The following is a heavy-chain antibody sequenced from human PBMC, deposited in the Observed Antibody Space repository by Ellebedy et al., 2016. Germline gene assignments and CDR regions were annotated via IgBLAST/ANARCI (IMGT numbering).Heavy chain of an antibody. CDR1: GFTFSIYW. CDR3: ARDAELLPEVTFWYFDL. CDR2: INSDGSST. D-gene: IGHD1-26*01. Sequence: GESLKISXAVSGFTFSIYWMHWVRQAPGKGLVWVSRINSDGSSTSYADSVKGRFTISRDNAKNTLYLQMNSLRAEDTAVYYCARDAELLPEVTFWYFDLWGRGTLVTVSS. J-gene: IGHJ2*01. V-gene: IGHV3-74*01.